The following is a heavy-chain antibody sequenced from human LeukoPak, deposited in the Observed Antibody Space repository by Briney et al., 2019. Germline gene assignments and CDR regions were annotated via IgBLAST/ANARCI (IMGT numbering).Heavy chain of an antibody. CDR2: IFASGST. J-gene: IGHJ4*02. V-gene: IGHV4-4*07. D-gene: IGHD5-18*01. CDR3: ARRLKAAMVDIFDY. Sequence: SETLSLACTASVGSISSYSWSLIRQPAEKGLEWIWRIFASGSTKYNPSLKSRVTMSVETSKNQCSLKLSSVTAADTAVYYCARRLKAAMVDIFDYWGQGTLVTVSS. CDR1: VGSISSYS.